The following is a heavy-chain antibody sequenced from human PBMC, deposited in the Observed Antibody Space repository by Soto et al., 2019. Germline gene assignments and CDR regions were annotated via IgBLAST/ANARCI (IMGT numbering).Heavy chain of an antibody. Sequence: EVQLVQSGAEVKKPGESLRISCKGSGYSFTSYWISWVRQMPGKGLEWMGRIDPSDSYTNYSPSFQGHVTISADKSSXXAXLXXSSLKASDTAMYYCARQKPTQGQQLAYYYYYGMDVWGQGTTVTVSS. V-gene: IGHV5-10-1*01. CDR1: GYSFTSYW. CDR2: IDPSDSYT. D-gene: IGHD6-13*01. J-gene: IGHJ6*02. CDR3: ARQKPTQGQQLAYYYYYGMDV.